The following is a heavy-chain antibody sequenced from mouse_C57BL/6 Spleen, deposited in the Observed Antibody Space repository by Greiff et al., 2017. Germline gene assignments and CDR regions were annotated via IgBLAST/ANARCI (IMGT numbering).Heavy chain of an antibody. D-gene: IGHD1-1*01. V-gene: IGHV3-6*01. J-gene: IGHJ1*03. CDR3: ARDYYGSLYWYFDV. Sequence: EVKLQESGPGLVKPSQSLSLTCSVTGYSITSGYYWNWIRQFPGNKLEWMGYISYDGSNNYNPSLKNRISITRDTSKNQFFLKLNSVTTEDTATYYCARDYYGSLYWYFDVWGTGTTVTVSS. CDR2: ISYDGSN. CDR1: GYSITSGYY.